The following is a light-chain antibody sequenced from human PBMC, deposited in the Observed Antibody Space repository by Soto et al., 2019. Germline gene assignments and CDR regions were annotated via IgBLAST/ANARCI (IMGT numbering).Light chain of an antibody. J-gene: IGKJ1*01. Sequence: EIVLTQSPCTLSLSPGERATLSCRASQSVSSSYLAWYQQKPGQAPRLLIYGASSRATGIPDRFSGSGSGTDFALTISRLEPADFAVYYCQQYGSSPGWTFGQGTKVEIK. V-gene: IGKV3-20*01. CDR3: QQYGSSPGWT. CDR1: QSVSSSY. CDR2: GAS.